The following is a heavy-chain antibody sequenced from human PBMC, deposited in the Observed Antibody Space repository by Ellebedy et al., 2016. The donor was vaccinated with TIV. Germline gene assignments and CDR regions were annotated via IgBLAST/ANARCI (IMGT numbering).Heavy chain of an antibody. CDR1: GFTFSSYN. CDR3: ARDRGYDTFDY. Sequence: GESLKISCAASGFTFSSYNMKWVRQAPGKGLEWVSYISSSSIIFYADSVKGRFTISRDNAKNSLYLQMNSLRAEDTAVYYCARDRGYDTFDYWGQGILVTVSS. D-gene: IGHD5-12*01. CDR2: ISSSSII. V-gene: IGHV3-48*01. J-gene: IGHJ4*02.